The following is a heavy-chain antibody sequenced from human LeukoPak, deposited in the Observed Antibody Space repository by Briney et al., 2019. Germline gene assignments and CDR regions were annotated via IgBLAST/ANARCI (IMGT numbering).Heavy chain of an antibody. J-gene: IGHJ4*02. Sequence: PSETLSLTCAVYGGSFSGYYWSWIRQPPGKGLEWIGEINYSGSTNYNPSLKSRVTISVDTSKNQFSLKLSSVTAADTAVYYCARVGYGGYVRRDMFDYWGQGTLVTVSS. D-gene: IGHD5-12*01. CDR1: GGSFSGYY. CDR2: INYSGST. V-gene: IGHV4-34*01. CDR3: ARVGYGGYVRRDMFDY.